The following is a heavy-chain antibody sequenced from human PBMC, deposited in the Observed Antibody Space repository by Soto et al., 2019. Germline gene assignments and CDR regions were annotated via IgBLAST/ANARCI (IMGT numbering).Heavy chain of an antibody. CDR1: GFTFSSYG. V-gene: IGHV3-30*18. J-gene: IGHJ4*02. CDR2: ISYDGSNK. D-gene: IGHD3-9*01. Sequence: QVKLVESGGGVVQPGRSLRLSCAASGFTFSSYGMHWVRQAPGKGLEWVAVISYDGSNKYYADSVKGRFTISRDNSKNTLYLQMNSLRAEDTAVYYCAKDLLRYFDWSPLDYWGQGTLVTVSS. CDR3: AKDLLRYFDWSPLDY.